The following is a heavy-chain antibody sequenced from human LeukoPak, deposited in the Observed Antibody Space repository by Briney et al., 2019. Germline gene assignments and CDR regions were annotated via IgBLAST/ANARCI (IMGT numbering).Heavy chain of an antibody. Sequence: PGESLKISCKGSGYSFTSYWISWVRQMPGKGLEWMGRIDPSDSYTNYSPSFQGHVTISADKSISTAYLQWSSLKASDTAMYYCARHWAPTEPYSGWSEYFQHWGQGTLVTVSS. D-gene: IGHD6-13*01. CDR1: GYSFTSYW. V-gene: IGHV5-10-1*01. CDR3: ARHWAPTEPYSGWSEYFQH. CDR2: IDPSDSYT. J-gene: IGHJ1*01.